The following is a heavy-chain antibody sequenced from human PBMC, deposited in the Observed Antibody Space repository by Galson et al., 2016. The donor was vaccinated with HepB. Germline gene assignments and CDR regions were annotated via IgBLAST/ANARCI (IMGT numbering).Heavy chain of an antibody. V-gene: IGHV2-5*01. CDR1: GFSLNTDAVA. Sequence: PALVKPTQTLTLTCTFSGFSLNTDAVAVGWIRQPPGKALEWLGLLYYNDDKRCRPSLQSRLTITKASSRDQVVLTMTNMDPVDTATYYCAHSRRLGVFTLFDSWGQGARVTVSS. CDR2: LYYNDDK. J-gene: IGHJ4*02. CDR3: AHSRRLGVFTLFDS. D-gene: IGHD7-27*01.